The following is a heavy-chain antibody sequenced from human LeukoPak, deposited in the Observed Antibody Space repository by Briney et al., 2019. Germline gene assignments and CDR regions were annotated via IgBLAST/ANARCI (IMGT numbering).Heavy chain of an antibody. V-gene: IGHV4-59*01. Sequence: PSETLSLTCTVSGGSISSYYWSWIRQPPGKGLKWIGYIYYTGSTNYNPSLKSRVTISVDTSKNQFSLKLSSVTAADTAVYYCARDQRSGDYWFDPWGQGTLVTVSS. CDR1: GGSISSYY. CDR3: ARDQRSGDYWFDP. D-gene: IGHD4-17*01. J-gene: IGHJ5*02. CDR2: IYYTGST.